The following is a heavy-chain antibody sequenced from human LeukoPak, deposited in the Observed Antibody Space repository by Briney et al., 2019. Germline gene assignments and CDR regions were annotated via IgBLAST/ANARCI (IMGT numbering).Heavy chain of an antibody. CDR2: ISSSSSYI. Sequence: PGGSLRLSCAASGFTFGSYSMNWVRQAPGKGLEWVSSISSSSSYIYYADSVKGRFTISRDNAKNSLYLQMNSLRAEDTAVYYCARDRYYDYVWGSYPPDYWGQGTLVTVSS. CDR3: ARDRYYDYVWGSYPPDY. V-gene: IGHV3-21*01. CDR1: GFTFGSYS. J-gene: IGHJ4*02. D-gene: IGHD3-16*02.